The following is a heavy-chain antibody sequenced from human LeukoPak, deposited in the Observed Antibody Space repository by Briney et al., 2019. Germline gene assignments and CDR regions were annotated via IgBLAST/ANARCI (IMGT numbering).Heavy chain of an antibody. V-gene: IGHV1-8*01. CDR3: ARGRRVRGCSGYDFDY. J-gene: IGHJ4*02. CDR1: GYTFTSYD. Sequence: RASVKVSCKASGYTFTSYDINWVRQATGQGLEWMGWMNPNSGNTGYAQKFQGRVTMTRNTSISTAYMELSSLRSEDTAVYYCARGRRVRGCSGYDFDYWGQGTLVTVSS. CDR2: MNPNSGNT. D-gene: IGHD5-12*01.